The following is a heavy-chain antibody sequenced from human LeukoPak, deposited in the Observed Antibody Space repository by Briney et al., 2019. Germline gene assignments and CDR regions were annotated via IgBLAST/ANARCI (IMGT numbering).Heavy chain of an antibody. CDR3: ASTRRAAVAGRFDS. J-gene: IGHJ4*02. Sequence: SESLSLTCNVSGASMSSNYWSWIRQPPGKGLEWIGYIYHSGNTNYSPSLESRVTMSVDESKNQFSLRVHFVSAADTAVYYCASTRRAAVAGRFDSWGQGTLVTVSS. CDR1: GASMSSNY. D-gene: IGHD6-19*01. CDR2: IYHSGNT. V-gene: IGHV4-4*09.